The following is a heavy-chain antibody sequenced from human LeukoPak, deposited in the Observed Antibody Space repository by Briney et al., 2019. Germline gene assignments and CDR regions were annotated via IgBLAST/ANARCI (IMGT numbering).Heavy chain of an antibody. CDR2: ISSSGSTI. CDR3: APLGVTTWLDY. Sequence: GGSLRLSCAASGFTFSDYYMSWIRQAPGKGLEWVSYISSSGSTIYYADSVRGRFTISRDNAKNSLYLQMNSLRAEDTAVYYCAPLGVTTWLDYWGQGTLVTVSS. CDR1: GFTFSDYY. V-gene: IGHV3-11*01. J-gene: IGHJ4*02. D-gene: IGHD4-17*01.